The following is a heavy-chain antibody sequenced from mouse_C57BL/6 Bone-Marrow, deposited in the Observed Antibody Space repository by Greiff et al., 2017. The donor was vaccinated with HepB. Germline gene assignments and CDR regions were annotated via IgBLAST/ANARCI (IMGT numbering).Heavy chain of an antibody. D-gene: IGHD3-2*02. V-gene: IGHV1-5*01. CDR2: IYPGNSDT. J-gene: IGHJ4*01. CDR1: GYTFTSYW. CDR3: TVDSSGGAMDY. Sequence: VQLQQSGPVLARPGASVKMSCKTSGYTFTSYWMHWVKQRPGQGLEWIGAIYPGNSDTSYNQKFKGKAKLTAVTSASTAYMELSSLTNEDSAVYYCTVDSSGGAMDYWGQGTSVTVSS.